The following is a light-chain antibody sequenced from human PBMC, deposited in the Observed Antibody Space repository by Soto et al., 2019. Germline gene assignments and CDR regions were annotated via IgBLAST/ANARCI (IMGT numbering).Light chain of an antibody. CDR3: VAWDDSLNGYVV. V-gene: IGLV1-44*01. CDR2: STN. J-gene: IGLJ2*01. CDR1: SSNIESST. Sequence: QSVATQPPSASGTPGQRVTISFSGSSSNIESSTLHWYQPRPETAPNLVIYSTNRRPSGVPDRFSGSKSGTSASLAISGLQSEDEADYYCVAWDDSLNGYVVFGGGTKVTVL.